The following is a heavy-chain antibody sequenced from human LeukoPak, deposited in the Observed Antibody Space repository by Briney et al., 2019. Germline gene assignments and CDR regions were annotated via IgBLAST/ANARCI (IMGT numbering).Heavy chain of an antibody. CDR1: GYIFISDW. CDR3: ARLRGAPGAFDI. V-gene: IGHV5-51*01. J-gene: IGHJ3*02. CDR2: IYPLDSDT. D-gene: IGHD1-26*01. Sequence: GESLKISCKGSGYIFISDWIGWVRQMPGKGLEWMGIIYPLDSDTRYSPSFQGQVTISADKPISTAYLQWSSLKASDTAIYYCARLRGAPGAFDIWGQGTVVTVSS.